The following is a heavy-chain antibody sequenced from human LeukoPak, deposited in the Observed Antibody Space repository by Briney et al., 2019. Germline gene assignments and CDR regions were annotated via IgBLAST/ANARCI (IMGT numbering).Heavy chain of an antibody. D-gene: IGHD1-26*01. CDR1: GFTFSDYV. Sequence: GGSLRLPCTASGFTFSDYVMTWVGQAPGKGLEWVSAISGSGRRTYSADSVKGRFTISRHNSENTLYLQMNSLRAEDTALYYCAKDFEFLWEIPGGVDYLGQGTLVTVSS. CDR2: ISGSGRRT. CDR3: AKDFEFLWEIPGGVDY. V-gene: IGHV3-23*01. J-gene: IGHJ4*02.